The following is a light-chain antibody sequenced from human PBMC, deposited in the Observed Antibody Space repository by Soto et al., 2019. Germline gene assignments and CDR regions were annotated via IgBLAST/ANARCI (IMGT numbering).Light chain of an antibody. CDR3: QQYGTSEII. J-gene: IGKJ5*01. Sequence: EFVLKQSPSTLSLSPGETATLSCGASQSLTNSFMAWYQQKPGQAPRLLIYDTSSRASGIPDRFSGSGSGTDFTLTISRLETEDFAVFYCQQYGTSEIIFGQGTRLEI. V-gene: IGKV3-20*01. CDR1: QSLTNSF. CDR2: DTS.